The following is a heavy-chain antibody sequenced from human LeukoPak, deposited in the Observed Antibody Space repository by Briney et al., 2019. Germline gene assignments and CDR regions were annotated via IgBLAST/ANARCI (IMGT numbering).Heavy chain of an antibody. CDR3: AKDKNYYDSSGYYYSGFYFDY. Sequence: PGGSLRLSCAASGFTFSSYAMSWVRQAPGKGLEWVSAISGSGGSTYYADSVKGRFTISRDSSKNTLYLQMNSLRAEDTAVYYCAKDKNYYDSSGYYYSGFYFDYWGQGTLVTVSS. CDR2: ISGSGGST. J-gene: IGHJ4*02. D-gene: IGHD3-22*01. CDR1: GFTFSSYA. V-gene: IGHV3-23*01.